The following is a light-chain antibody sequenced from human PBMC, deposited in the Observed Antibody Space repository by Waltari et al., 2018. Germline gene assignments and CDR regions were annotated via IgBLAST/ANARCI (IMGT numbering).Light chain of an antibody. V-gene: IGKV1-17*01. J-gene: IGKJ1*01. Sequence: DIQMTQSPSSLSASAGDRVTITCRASQGISTYLNWYQQKPGKAPKRLIYAASSLESGVPSRFSGSGSGTDFTLTISSLQPEDFATYYCQQHNSYPTFGQGTKVEIK. CDR3: QQHNSYPT. CDR2: AAS. CDR1: QGISTY.